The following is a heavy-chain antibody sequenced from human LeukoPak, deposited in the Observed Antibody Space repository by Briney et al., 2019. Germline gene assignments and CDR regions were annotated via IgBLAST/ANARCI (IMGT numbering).Heavy chain of an antibody. CDR1: GFTFSSYW. Sequence: GGSLRLSCAASGFTFSSYWMTWVRQAPGKGLEWVANIKQDGSVKYYVDSVKGRFSISRDNAKNPLYLQMNSLRDEDTAVYYCAAYSSALGWLDPWGQGTLVTVSS. CDR3: AAYSSALGWLDP. CDR2: IKQDGSVK. J-gene: IGHJ5*02. D-gene: IGHD6-19*01. V-gene: IGHV3-7*01.